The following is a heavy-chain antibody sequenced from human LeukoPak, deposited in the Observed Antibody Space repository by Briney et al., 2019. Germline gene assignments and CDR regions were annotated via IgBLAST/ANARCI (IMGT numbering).Heavy chain of an antibody. CDR1: GGSISSGDYY. Sequence: ASETLSLTCTVSGGSISSGDYYWSWIRQPPGKGLEWIGYIYHSGSTYHNPSLKSRVTISVDTSKNQFSLKLSSVTAADTAVYYCAREGYDILTGYLGHDYWGQGTLVTVSS. V-gene: IGHV4-30-4*01. D-gene: IGHD3-9*01. CDR2: IYHSGST. CDR3: AREGYDILTGYLGHDY. J-gene: IGHJ4*02.